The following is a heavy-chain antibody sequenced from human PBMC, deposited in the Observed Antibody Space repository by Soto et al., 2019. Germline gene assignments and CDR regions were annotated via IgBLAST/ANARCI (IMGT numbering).Heavy chain of an antibody. Sequence: PVGSLRLSCAASGFTFSTYEFNWVRHAPGRGLEWISYISVSGNIIKYAESVKGRFTISRDNAENSLHLHMSNLRVDDTALYFCVRDTMRASAAASLDYWGQGTQVTVSS. D-gene: IGHD2-2*01. CDR1: GFTFSTYE. V-gene: IGHV3-48*03. CDR2: ISVSGNII. CDR3: VRDTMRASAAASLDY. J-gene: IGHJ4*02.